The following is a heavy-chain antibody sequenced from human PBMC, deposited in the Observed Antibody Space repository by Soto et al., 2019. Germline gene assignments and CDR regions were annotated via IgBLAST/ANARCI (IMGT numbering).Heavy chain of an antibody. CDR3: ARGRKVGNTGYYFDY. D-gene: IGHD1-26*01. CDR2: IYYSGST. J-gene: IGHJ4*02. CDR1: GGTISSWY. V-gene: IGHV4-59*01. Sequence: SETLSLTCTVSGGTISSWYWSWIRQPPGKGLEWIGYIYYSGSTNCNPSLKSRVTISVDTSKNQFSLNLYSVTAADTAVYYCARGRKVGNTGYYFDYWGQGTLVTVSS.